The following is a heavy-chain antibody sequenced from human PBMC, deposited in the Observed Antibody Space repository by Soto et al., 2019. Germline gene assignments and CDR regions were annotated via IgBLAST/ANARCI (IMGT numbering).Heavy chain of an antibody. Sequence: GGSLSLSCAASGFTFSSYWMHWVRQAPGKGLVWVSRVNPDGSSTTYADSVKGRFTISRDNAKNTLYLQMNSLRVEDTAVYYCARDIGGSSDYWGQGTLVTVSS. V-gene: IGHV3-74*01. CDR2: VNPDGSST. J-gene: IGHJ4*02. CDR3: ARDIGGSSDY. CDR1: GFTFSSYW. D-gene: IGHD1-26*01.